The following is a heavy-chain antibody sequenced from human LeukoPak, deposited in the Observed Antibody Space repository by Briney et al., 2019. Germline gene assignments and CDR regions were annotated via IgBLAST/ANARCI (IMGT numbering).Heavy chain of an antibody. J-gene: IGHJ4*02. V-gene: IGHV1-69*04. CDR1: GYTFTSYG. CDR3: ARHYDILTGLHY. D-gene: IGHD3-9*01. CDR2: IIPILGIA. Sequence: SVKVSCKASGYTFTSYGISWVRQAPGQGLEWMGRIIPILGIANYAQKFQGRVTITADKSTSTAYMELSSLRSEDTAVYYCARHYDILTGLHYWGQGTLVTVSS.